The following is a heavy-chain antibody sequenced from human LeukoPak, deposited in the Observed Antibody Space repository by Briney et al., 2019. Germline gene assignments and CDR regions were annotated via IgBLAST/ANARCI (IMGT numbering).Heavy chain of an antibody. CDR3: ARDAMVRGVIGY. CDR1: GFTFGDYA. D-gene: IGHD3-10*01. CDR2: ISYDGSNK. J-gene: IGHJ4*02. Sequence: GALRLSCTASGFTFGDYAMSWVRQAPGKGLEWVAVISYDGSNKYYADSVKGRFTISRDNSKNTLYLQMNSLRAEDTAVYYCARDAMVRGVIGYWGQGTLVTVSS. V-gene: IGHV3-30*04.